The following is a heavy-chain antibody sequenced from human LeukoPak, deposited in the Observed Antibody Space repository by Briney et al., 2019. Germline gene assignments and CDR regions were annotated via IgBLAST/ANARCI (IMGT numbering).Heavy chain of an antibody. CDR3: AAGKRLGELFFDY. CDR1: EGTFGAYS. Sequence: GASVKVSCKASEGTFGAYSIDWVRQAPGQGLDWVGGINPIFNILYYAQNFQGRVTITADESTNTAFLELDSLKHDDPAVYYGAAGKRLGELFFDYWGPGALVTVSS. V-gene: IGHV1-69*13. CDR2: INPIFNIL. D-gene: IGHD3-10*01. J-gene: IGHJ4*02.